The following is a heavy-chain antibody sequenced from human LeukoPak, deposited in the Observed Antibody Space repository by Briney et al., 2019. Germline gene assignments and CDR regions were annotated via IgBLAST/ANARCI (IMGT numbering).Heavy chain of an antibody. CDR2: IYPGDSDT. Sequence: GESLKISCKGSGYSFTSYWIGRVRQMPGKGLEWMGIIYPGDSDTRYSPSFQGQVTISAEKSISTAYLQWNSLKTSDTAMYYCARRPSSGYYGSHFDYWGQGTLVTVSS. D-gene: IGHD3-22*01. V-gene: IGHV5-51*01. CDR3: ARRPSSGYYGSHFDY. J-gene: IGHJ4*02. CDR1: GYSFTSYW.